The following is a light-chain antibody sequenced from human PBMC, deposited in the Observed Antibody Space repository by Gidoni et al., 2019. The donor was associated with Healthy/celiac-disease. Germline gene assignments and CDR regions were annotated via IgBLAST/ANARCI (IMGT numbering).Light chain of an antibody. CDR2: GAS. J-gene: IGKJ1*01. Sequence: EIVLTQSPGTLSLSPGERATLSCRASQSVSSSYLAWYQQKPGQAPRLLIYGASSRATGIPYRFRGSGSGTDFTLTISRLEPEDFAVYYCQQYGSSPQTFGQGTKVEIK. CDR1: QSVSSSY. V-gene: IGKV3-20*01. CDR3: QQYGSSPQT.